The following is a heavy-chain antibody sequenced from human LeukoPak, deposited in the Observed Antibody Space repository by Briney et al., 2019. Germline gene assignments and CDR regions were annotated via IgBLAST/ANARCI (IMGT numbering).Heavy chain of an antibody. J-gene: IGHJ4*02. D-gene: IGHD3-9*01. CDR2: ISGSVDST. Sequence: PGGSLRLSCAVSGFAFRSYGMSWFRQAPGKGLEWVSAISGSVDSTYYADSVKGRFTISRDNSKNTLYLQVNSLRAEDTAVYYCAKNRGVLRNFDCYDYWGQGTLVTVSS. V-gene: IGHV3-23*01. CDR1: GFAFRSYG. CDR3: AKNRGVLRNFDCYDY.